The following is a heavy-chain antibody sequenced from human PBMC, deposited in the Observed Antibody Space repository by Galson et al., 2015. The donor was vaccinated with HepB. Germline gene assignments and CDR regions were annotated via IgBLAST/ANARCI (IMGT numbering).Heavy chain of an antibody. V-gene: IGHV6-1*01. CDR2: TYYRSKWYN. Sequence: CAISADSVSSNSAAWNWIRQSPSRGREWLGRTYYRSKWYNDYAVSVKSRITINPDTSKNQFSLQLNSVTPEDTAVYYCALDDSSGMDVWGQGTTVTVSS. CDR1: ADSVSSNSAA. CDR3: ALDDSSGMDV. D-gene: IGHD3-22*01. J-gene: IGHJ6*02.